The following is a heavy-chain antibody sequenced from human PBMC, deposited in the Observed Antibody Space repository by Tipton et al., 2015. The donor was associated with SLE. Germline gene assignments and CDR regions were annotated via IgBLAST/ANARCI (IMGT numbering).Heavy chain of an antibody. V-gene: IGHV3-48*03. Sequence: SLRLSCAASGFTFSSYEMNWVRQAPGKGLEWVSYISSSGSTIYYADSVKGRFTISRDNAKNSLYLQMNSLRAEDTAVYYCASLPVEQQPPRAFDIWGQGTMVTVSS. CDR2: ISSSGSTI. J-gene: IGHJ3*02. CDR3: ASLPVEQQPPRAFDI. D-gene: IGHD6-13*01. CDR1: GFTFSSYE.